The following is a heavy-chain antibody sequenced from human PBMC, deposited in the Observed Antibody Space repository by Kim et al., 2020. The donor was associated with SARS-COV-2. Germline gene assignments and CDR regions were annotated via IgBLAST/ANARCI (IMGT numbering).Heavy chain of an antibody. V-gene: IGHV4-34*01. CDR1: GGSFSGYY. D-gene: IGHD5-18*01. CDR3: ARGIGLRGGYSYGFGYFDY. Sequence: SETLSLTCAVYGGSFSGYYWSWIRQPPEKGLEWIGEINHSGSTNYNPSLKSRVTISVDTSKNQFSLKLSSVTAADTAVYYCARGIGLRGGYSYGFGYFDYWGQGTLVTVSS. CDR2: INHSGST. J-gene: IGHJ4*02.